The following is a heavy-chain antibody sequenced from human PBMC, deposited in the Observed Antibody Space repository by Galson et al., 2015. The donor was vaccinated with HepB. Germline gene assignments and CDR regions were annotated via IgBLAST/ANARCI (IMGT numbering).Heavy chain of an antibody. Sequence: SLRLSCAVSGFTFSDYYMSWIRQAPGKGLEWVSYISSSSSYTNYADSVKGRFTISRDNAKNSLYLQMNSLRAEDTAVYYCARAGFGELSPDFDYWGQGTLVTVSS. J-gene: IGHJ4*02. CDR1: GFTFSDYY. V-gene: IGHV3-11*05. CDR2: ISSSSSYT. D-gene: IGHD3-10*01. CDR3: ARAGFGELSPDFDY.